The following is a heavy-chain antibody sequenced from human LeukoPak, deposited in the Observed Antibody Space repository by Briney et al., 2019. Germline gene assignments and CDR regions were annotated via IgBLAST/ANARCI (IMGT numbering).Heavy chain of an antibody. V-gene: IGHV3-48*03. CDR1: GFTFSSYE. J-gene: IGHJ6*04. D-gene: IGHD3-10*02. CDR2: ISSSGSTI. Sequence: RAGGSLRLSCAASGFTFSSYEMNWVRPAPGKGLEWVSYISSSGSTIYYADSVKGRFTISRDNAKNSLYLQMNSLRAEDTAVYYCAELGITMIGGVWGKGTTVTISS. CDR3: AELGITMIGGV.